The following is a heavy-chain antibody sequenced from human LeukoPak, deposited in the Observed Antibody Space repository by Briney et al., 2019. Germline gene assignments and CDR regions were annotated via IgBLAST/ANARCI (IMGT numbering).Heavy chain of an antibody. V-gene: IGHV3-15*05. CDR3: TTVTHFYL. D-gene: IGHD2/OR15-2a*01. CDR1: GFSFGGAW. Sequence: GGSLRLSFATSGFSFGGAWLSWVRQAPGKGLEWIGRIQHGGTTHYAAPLSGRFTISRDDSKATLYLHMNNLKTEDTAIYYCTTVTHFYLGGQGILVTVSS. CDR2: IQHGGTT. J-gene: IGHJ4*02.